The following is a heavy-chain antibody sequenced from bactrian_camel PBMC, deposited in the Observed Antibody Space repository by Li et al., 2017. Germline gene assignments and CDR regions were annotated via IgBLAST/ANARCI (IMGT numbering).Heavy chain of an antibody. D-gene: IGHD2*01. CDR3: AASWDVTAIEALGRIADPAFGY. J-gene: IGHJ6*01. Sequence: HVQLVESGGGSVPAGESLTLSCVASGFTYSRGRNCMGWFRQTPGKEREWVASIHPEESARYGDSAKGRFTISKDNAKNILYLQMDNLKPEDSATYRCAASWDVTAIEALGRIADPAFGYWGEGTQVTVS. CDR2: IHPEESAR. V-gene: IGHV3S1*01. CDR1: GFTYSRGRNC.